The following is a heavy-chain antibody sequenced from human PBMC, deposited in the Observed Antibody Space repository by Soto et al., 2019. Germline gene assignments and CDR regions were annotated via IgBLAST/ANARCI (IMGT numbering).Heavy chain of an antibody. CDR3: AKNKGTGWLYYFDY. CDR2: ISSSGSAT. V-gene: IGHV3-23*01. CDR1: GFNFNVYS. D-gene: IGHD6-19*01. Sequence: EVQLLESGGGLVQPGGSLSLSCAASGFNFNVYSVSWVRQAPGKGLEWVSVISSSGSATYYADSVKGRFAISRDNSKNTLYLQMNSLRAEDTAMYYCAKNKGTGWLYYFDYWGQGTLVTVSS. J-gene: IGHJ4*02.